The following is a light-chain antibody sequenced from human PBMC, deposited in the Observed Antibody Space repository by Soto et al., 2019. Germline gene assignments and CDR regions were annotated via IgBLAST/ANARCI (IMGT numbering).Light chain of an antibody. V-gene: IGKV1-39*01. J-gene: IGKJ4*01. CDR3: QQSYSTPLT. CDR2: AAS. CDR1: QSISSY. Sequence: IQMTQSPSSLSACVGDRVTITCRASQSISSYLNWYQQKPGKAPKLLIYAASSLQSGVPSRFSGSGSGTDFTLTISSLQPEDFATYYCQQSYSTPLTFGGGTKVDIK.